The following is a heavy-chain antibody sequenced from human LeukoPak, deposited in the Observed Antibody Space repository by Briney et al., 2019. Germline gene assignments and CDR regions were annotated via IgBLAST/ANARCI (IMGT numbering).Heavy chain of an antibody. D-gene: IGHD4-17*01. CDR3: AKVAVPTVDFDY. V-gene: IGHV3-30*18. CDR1: GFTFSSYG. CDR2: ISYDGSNK. J-gene: IGHJ4*02. Sequence: GGSLRLSCAASGFTFSSYGMHWVRQAPGKGLEWVAVISYDGSNKYYADSVKGRFTVSRDNSKNTLYLQMNSLRAEDTAVYYCAKVAVPTVDFDYWGQGTLVTVSS.